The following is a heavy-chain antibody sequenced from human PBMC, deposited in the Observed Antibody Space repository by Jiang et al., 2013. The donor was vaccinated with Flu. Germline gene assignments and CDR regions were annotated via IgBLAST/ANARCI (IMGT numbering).Heavy chain of an antibody. D-gene: IGHD3-3*01. CDR1: GFTFYSYS. CDR2: ISSSSSYI. J-gene: IGHJ6*02. CDR3: ARDGVTSYDFWSGYYTGICRGLISRGARDSCYGMDV. Sequence: RLSCAASGFTFYSYSMNWVRQAPGKGLEWVSSISSSSSYIYYADSVKGRFTISRDNAKNSLYLQMNSLRAEDTAVYYCARDGVTSYDFWSGYYTGICRGLISRGARDSCYGMDVWGQGTTVTVSS. V-gene: IGHV3-21*01.